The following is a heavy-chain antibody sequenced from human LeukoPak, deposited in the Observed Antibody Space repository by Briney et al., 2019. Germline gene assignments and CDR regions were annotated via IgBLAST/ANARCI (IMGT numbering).Heavy chain of an antibody. CDR2: IYNSGST. CDR3: ARGWGPAYCGGDCHRHFDY. Sequence: SETLSLTCAVSGGSISSGGYSYNWIRQPPGKGPEWIGYIYNSGSTSYNPSLKSRVTMSVDTSKNQFSLKLTFVTAADTALYYCARGWGPAYCGGDCHRHFDYWGQGALVTVSS. CDR1: GGSISSGGYS. J-gene: IGHJ4*02. D-gene: IGHD2-21*02. V-gene: IGHV4-30-4*07.